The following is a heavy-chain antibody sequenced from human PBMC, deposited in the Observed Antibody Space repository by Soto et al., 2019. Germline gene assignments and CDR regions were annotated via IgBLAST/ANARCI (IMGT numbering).Heavy chain of an antibody. J-gene: IGHJ6*02. CDR1: GGTFSSYA. Sequence: VASVKVSCKASGGTFSSYAISWVRLAPGQGLEWMGGIIPIFGTANYAQKFQGRVTITADKSTSTAYMELSSLRSEDTAVYYCARDFYDTVTTSYYYYGMDVWGQGTKVTVSS. V-gene: IGHV1-69*06. CDR3: ARDFYDTVTTSYYYYGMDV. CDR2: IIPIFGTA. D-gene: IGHD4-17*01.